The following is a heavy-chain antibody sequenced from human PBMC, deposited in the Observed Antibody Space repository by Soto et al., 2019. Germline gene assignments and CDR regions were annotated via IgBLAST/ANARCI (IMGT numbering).Heavy chain of an antibody. J-gene: IGHJ4*02. CDR3: ARGDLGYCSGGSCYWLPFDY. CDR2: SIPIFGTA. Sequence: QVQLVQSGAEVKKPGSSVKVSCKASGGTFSSYAISWVRQAPGQGLEWMGGSIPIFGTANYAQKFQGRVTITADESTSTAYMELSSLRSEDTAVYYCARGDLGYCSGGSCYWLPFDYWGQGTLVTVSS. CDR1: GGTFSSYA. D-gene: IGHD2-15*01. V-gene: IGHV1-69*12.